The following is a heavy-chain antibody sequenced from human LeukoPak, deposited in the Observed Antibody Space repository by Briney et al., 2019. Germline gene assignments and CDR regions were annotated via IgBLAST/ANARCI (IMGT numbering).Heavy chain of an antibody. CDR3: ARDLQGERGSGSYWLNWFDP. CDR1: GGSISSGNYY. Sequence: SQTLSLTCTVSGGSISSGNYYWSWIRQPAGKGLEWIGRIYTSGSTNYNPSLKSRVTMSVDTSKNQFSLKLSSVTAADTAVYYCARDLQGERGSGSYWLNWFDPWGQGTLVTVSS. D-gene: IGHD3-10*01. J-gene: IGHJ5*02. V-gene: IGHV4-61*02. CDR2: IYTSGST.